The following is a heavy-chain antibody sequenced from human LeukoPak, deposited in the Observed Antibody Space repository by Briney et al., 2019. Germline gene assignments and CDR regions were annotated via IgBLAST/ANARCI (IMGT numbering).Heavy chain of an antibody. Sequence: ASVKVSCKASGYTFTGYYMHWVRQAPGQGLEWMGWMNPNSGNTGYAQKFQGRVTMTRNTSISTAYMELSSLRSEDTAVYYCARKYKVCTSCRVGKFDPWGQGTLVTVSS. CDR1: GYTFTGYY. CDR2: MNPNSGNT. CDR3: ARKYKVCTSCRVGKFDP. D-gene: IGHD2-2*01. V-gene: IGHV1-8*02. J-gene: IGHJ5*02.